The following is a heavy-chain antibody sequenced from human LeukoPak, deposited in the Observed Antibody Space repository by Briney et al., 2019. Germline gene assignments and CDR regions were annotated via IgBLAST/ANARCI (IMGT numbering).Heavy chain of an antibody. Sequence: ASVKVSCKVSGYTLTELSMHWVRQAPGKGLEWMGGFDPEDGETIYAQKFQGRVTITADESTSTAYMELSSLRSEDTAVYYCARVPSGSYRYYYYGMDVWGQGTTVTVSS. V-gene: IGHV1-24*01. CDR1: GYTLTELS. J-gene: IGHJ6*02. D-gene: IGHD1-26*01. CDR2: FDPEDGET. CDR3: ARVPSGSYRYYYYGMDV.